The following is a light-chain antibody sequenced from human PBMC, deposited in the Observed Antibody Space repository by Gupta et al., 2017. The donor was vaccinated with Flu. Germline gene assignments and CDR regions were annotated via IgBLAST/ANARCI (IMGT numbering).Light chain of an antibody. CDR2: SAS. CDR1: QSVSSGY. J-gene: IGKJ1*01. V-gene: IGKV3-20*01. CDR3: QQYGSSPWT. Sequence: EIVLTQSPGTLSLSPGERATLSCRTSQSVSSGYLAWYQQRPGQAPRLLIYSASFRATDIPDRFSGSGSGTDFTLTINRLEPGDFAVYYCQQYGSSPWTFGQGTKVDTK.